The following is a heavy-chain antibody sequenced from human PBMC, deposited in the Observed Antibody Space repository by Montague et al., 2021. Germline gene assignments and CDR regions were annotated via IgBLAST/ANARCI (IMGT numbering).Heavy chain of an antibody. CDR3: VRDRPTAWFDS. Sequence: SLRLSCGASGFSFSRLWMHWFRQAPGKGLVWVSQITSDGSDTNYADSVKGRFTISGDNAKSTLYLQMNSLRDEDTAVYYCVRDRPTAWFDSWGQGTLVTVSS. CDR2: ITSDGSDT. J-gene: IGHJ5*01. CDR1: GFSFSRLW. D-gene: IGHD5-18*01. V-gene: IGHV3-74*01.